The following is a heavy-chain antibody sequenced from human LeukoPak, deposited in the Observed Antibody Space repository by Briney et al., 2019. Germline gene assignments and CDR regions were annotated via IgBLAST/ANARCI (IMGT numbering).Heavy chain of an antibody. J-gene: IGHJ4*02. CDR1: GFTFSRYW. CDR3: VRDNRSYNFDY. V-gene: IGHV3-74*01. Sequence: PGGSLRLSCAASGFTFSRYWMHWVRQAPGKGLGWVSCIKSDGSSTSIADSAKGRFTTSRDNSKNTVYLQMNSLRAEDTAVYYCVRDNRSYNFDYWGQGTLVTVSS. CDR2: IKSDGSST. D-gene: IGHD1-26*01.